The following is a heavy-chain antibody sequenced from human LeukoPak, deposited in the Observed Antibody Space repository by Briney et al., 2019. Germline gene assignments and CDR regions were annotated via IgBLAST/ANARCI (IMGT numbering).Heavy chain of an antibody. Sequence: GGSLRLSCAASGFTVSSNYMSWVRQAPGKGLEWVSVIYSGGSTYYADSVKGRFTISRDNSKNTLYLQMNSLRAEDTAAYYCARVLVEYYYDSSGYYYLDAFDIWGQGTMVTVSS. J-gene: IGHJ3*02. D-gene: IGHD3-22*01. V-gene: IGHV3-53*01. CDR1: GFTVSSNY. CDR3: ARVLVEYYYDSSGYYYLDAFDI. CDR2: IYSGGST.